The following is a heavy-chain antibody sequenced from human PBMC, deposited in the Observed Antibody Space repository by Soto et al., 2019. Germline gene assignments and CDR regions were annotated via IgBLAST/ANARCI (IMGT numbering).Heavy chain of an antibody. Sequence: RSETLSLTCTGSGGSINNYYWSGVRQPPGKGLEWIGYIYYSGSTNYNPSLKSRVTMSVDTSKNHFSLNLSSVTAADTAVYYCARGVNFDYWGPGTLVTVSS. CDR1: GGSINNYY. CDR2: IYYSGST. CDR3: ARGVNFDY. J-gene: IGHJ4*02. V-gene: IGHV4-59*01.